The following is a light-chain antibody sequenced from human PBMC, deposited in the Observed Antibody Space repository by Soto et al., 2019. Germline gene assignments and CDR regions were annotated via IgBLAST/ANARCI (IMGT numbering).Light chain of an antibody. Sequence: DIVLTQSPATLSLSPGDRATLSCRASQSVGTSLAWYKQQPGQAPRLLIHDAAYRASGIPERFRGSGSGTAFSLSISSLEPDDCAVYYCQHRSSWPRSVGRGTKVEV. J-gene: IGKJ1*01. V-gene: IGKV3-11*01. CDR2: DAA. CDR3: QHRSSWPRS. CDR1: QSVGTS.